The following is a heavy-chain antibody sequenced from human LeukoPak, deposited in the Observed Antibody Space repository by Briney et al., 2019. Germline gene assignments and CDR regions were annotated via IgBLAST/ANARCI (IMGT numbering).Heavy chain of an antibody. D-gene: IGHD6-13*01. V-gene: IGHV4-38-2*02. CDR1: GYSISSGYY. CDR2: IYHSGST. CDR3: ARGYSSSWYLNWFDP. J-gene: IGHJ5*02. Sequence: SETLSLTCTVSGYSISSGYYWGWLRQPPGKGLEWIGSIYHSGSTYYNPSLKSQVTISIDTSKNQFSLKLTSVTAADTAVYYCARGYSSSWYLNWFDPWGQGTLVTVSS.